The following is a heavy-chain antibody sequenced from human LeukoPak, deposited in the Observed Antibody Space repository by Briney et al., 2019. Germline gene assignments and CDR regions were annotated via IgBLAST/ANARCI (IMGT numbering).Heavy chain of an antibody. Sequence: PSETLSLTCTVSGGSLITYYWNWIRQPAGKGLEWIGRVYTNGGTNYNPSLKSRLTVSVDTSKNQSSLSLSSVTAADTAVYYCASGSDSIGYSGGGILDYWGQGILVTVSS. D-gene: IGHD6-19*01. J-gene: IGHJ4*02. CDR1: GGSLITYY. CDR2: VYTNGGT. CDR3: ASGSDSIGYSGGGILDY. V-gene: IGHV4-4*07.